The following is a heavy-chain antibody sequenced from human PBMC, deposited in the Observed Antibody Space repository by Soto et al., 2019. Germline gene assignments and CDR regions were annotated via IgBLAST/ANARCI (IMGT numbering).Heavy chain of an antibody. CDR1: GYNFATYW. CDR3: ARSGSRGHLRDWFDP. V-gene: IGHV5-51*01. CDR2: IYPGDSDS. D-gene: IGHD3-10*01. Sequence: SCEGFGYNFATYWIAWVRQMPGKGLEYMGIIYPGDSDSRYSPSFQGQVTFSADKSISTAYLQWSSLKVTSVTAADRAVYYCARSGSRGHLRDWFDPWGHGSLVTVSS. J-gene: IGHJ5*02.